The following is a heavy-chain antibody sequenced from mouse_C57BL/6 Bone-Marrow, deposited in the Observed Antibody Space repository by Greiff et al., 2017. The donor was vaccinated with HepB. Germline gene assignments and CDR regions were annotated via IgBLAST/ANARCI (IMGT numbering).Heavy chain of an antibody. V-gene: IGHV2-6*01. CDR1: GFSLTSYG. CDR2: IWGVGST. Sequence: VQLVESGPGLVAPSQRLSITCTVSGFSLTSYGVDWVRQSPGKGLEWLGVIWGVGSTNYNSALKSRLSISKDNSKSQVFLKMNSLQTDDTAMYYCASRRLPYAMDYWGQGTSVTVSS. D-gene: IGHD2-4*01. J-gene: IGHJ4*01. CDR3: ASRRLPYAMDY.